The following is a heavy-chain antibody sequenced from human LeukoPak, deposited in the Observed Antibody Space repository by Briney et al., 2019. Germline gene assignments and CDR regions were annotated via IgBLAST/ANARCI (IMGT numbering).Heavy chain of an antibody. Sequence: ASVKVSCKASGYTFTSYGISWVRQAPGQGLEWMGWISAYNGNTNYAQKLQGRDTMTTDTSTSTAYMELRSLRSEDTAVYYCARGYSSSSWLLGFDYWGQGTLVTVSS. D-gene: IGHD6-13*01. J-gene: IGHJ4*02. CDR3: ARGYSSSSWLLGFDY. CDR1: GYTFTSYG. CDR2: ISAYNGNT. V-gene: IGHV1-18*01.